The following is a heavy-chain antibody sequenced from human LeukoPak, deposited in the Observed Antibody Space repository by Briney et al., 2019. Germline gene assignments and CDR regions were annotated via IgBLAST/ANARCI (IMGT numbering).Heavy chain of an antibody. J-gene: IGHJ4*02. CDR2: IYYSGST. CDR3: ARHGAGFGEFPGIDY. CDR1: GGSISSSSYY. V-gene: IGHV4-39*01. D-gene: IGHD3-10*01. Sequence: PSETLSLTCTVSGGSISSSSYYWGWIRQPPGKGLEWIGSIYYSGSTYYNPSLKSRVTISVDTSKNQFSLKLSSVTAADTAVYYCARHGAGFGEFPGIDYWGQGTLVTVSS.